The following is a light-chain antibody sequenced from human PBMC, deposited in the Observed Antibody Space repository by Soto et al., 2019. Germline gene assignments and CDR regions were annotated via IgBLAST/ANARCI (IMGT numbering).Light chain of an antibody. CDR2: DAS. V-gene: IGKV3-11*01. J-gene: IGKJ4*01. Sequence: EIVLTQSPATLSLSPGDRATLSCRASQSVSSYLVWYQQKPGQAPRLLIYDASNMATGIPARFSGSGSGTDFTLTITSLEPEDFAVYYCQQRSNWPSTFGGGTKVEIK. CDR1: QSVSSY. CDR3: QQRSNWPST.